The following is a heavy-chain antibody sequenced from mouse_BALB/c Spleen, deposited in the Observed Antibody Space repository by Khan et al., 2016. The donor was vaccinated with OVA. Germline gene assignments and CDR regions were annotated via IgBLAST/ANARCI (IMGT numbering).Heavy chain of an antibody. Sequence: EVELVESGGGLVKPGGSLKLSCAASGFTFSDYYMYWVRQTPEKRLEWVATISDGGSYTYYPDSVKGRFSIARDDAKNNLSLQLSRLKTEDTAIYYCERGYYDNPFYYWGQGTMVTVSA. J-gene: IGHJ3*01. CDR2: ISDGGSYT. CDR1: GFTFSDYY. V-gene: IGHV5-4*02. D-gene: IGHD2-1*01. CDR3: ERGYYDNPFYY.